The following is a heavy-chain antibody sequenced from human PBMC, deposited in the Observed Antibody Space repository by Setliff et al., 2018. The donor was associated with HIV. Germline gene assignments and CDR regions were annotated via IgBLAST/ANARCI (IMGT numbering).Heavy chain of an antibody. CDR3: ARDQGYSYGSGPFHS. CDR1: SGPISPYY. J-gene: IGHJ3*02. CDR2: IYYNGHT. Sequence: SETLSLTCAVSSGPISPYYWSWIRQPPGRGLEWIGFIYYNGHTNYSPSLKSRVTISLDSSKDQFSLKLTSVTAADTAVYYCARDQGYSYGSGPFHSWGQGTMVTV. D-gene: IGHD5-18*01. V-gene: IGHV4-59*12.